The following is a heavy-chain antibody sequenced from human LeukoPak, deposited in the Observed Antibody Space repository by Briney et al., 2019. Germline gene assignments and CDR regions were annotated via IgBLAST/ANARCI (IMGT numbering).Heavy chain of an antibody. Sequence: SGPTLVNPTQTLTLTCTFSGFSFTNDGMCVTWIRQPPGKALEWLARIDWDDDKYYSASLKTRLTISKDTSKNQVVLTMTNMDPVDTATYYCARIRGTYCSSTTCSFEDFWGQGTLVTVSS. CDR2: IDWDDDK. CDR3: ARIRGTYCSSTTCSFEDF. V-gene: IGHV2-70*11. D-gene: IGHD2-2*01. CDR1: GFSFTNDGMC. J-gene: IGHJ4*02.